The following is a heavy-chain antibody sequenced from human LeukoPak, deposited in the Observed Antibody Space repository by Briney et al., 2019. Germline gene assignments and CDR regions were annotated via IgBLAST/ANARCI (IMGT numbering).Heavy chain of an antibody. CDR3: ARDFTERKYYIAF. D-gene: IGHD2-8*02. CDR2: IGYSGSDI. V-gene: IGHV3-30*02. J-gene: IGHJ4*02. CDR1: GFTFSSFG. Sequence: PGGSLRLSCAASGFTFSSFGMHWVRQAPGEGLEWVAYIGYSGSDIYYADSVKGRFTISRDNSKNTVHLQLSSLRAADTALYSCARDFTERKYYIAFWGQGTLVTVSS.